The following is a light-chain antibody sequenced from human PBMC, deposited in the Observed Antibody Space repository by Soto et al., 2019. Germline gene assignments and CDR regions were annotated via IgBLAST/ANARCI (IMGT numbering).Light chain of an antibody. CDR3: QQLSTWPIS. V-gene: IGKV3-11*01. CDR1: QSVSSH. Sequence: EVVLTQLPATLSLSPRERATLSFRANQSVSSHLARYQPKPSRPPRLLIFGASDRATGIPARFSGSGSGTDFTLTISSLEADDFAVYYCQQLSTWPISIGGGTKV. CDR2: GAS. J-gene: IGKJ4*01.